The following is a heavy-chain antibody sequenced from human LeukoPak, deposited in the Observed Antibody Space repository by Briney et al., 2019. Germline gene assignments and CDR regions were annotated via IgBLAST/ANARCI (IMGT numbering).Heavy chain of an antibody. CDR1: GFTFSSYG. CDR3: ARDGDYEDY. J-gene: IGHJ4*02. CDR2: IWYDGSNK. D-gene: IGHD4-17*01. Sequence: PGGSLRLSCAASGFTFSSYGMHWVRQAPGNGLEWVAVIWYDGSNKYYADSVKGRFTISRDNSKNTLYLQMNSLRAEDTAVYYCARDGDYEDYWGQGTLVTVSS. V-gene: IGHV3-33*01.